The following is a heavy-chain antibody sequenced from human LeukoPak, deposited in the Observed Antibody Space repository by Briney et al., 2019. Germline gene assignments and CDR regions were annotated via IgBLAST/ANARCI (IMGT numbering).Heavy chain of an antibody. D-gene: IGHD3-16*02. J-gene: IGHJ4*02. V-gene: IGHV3-7*01. CDR3: AREESYYDYIWGSYRFFDY. CDR1: GFTFSSYW. Sequence: GGSLRLSCAASGFTFSSYWMSWVRQAPGKGLEWVANIKQDGSEKYYVDSVKVRFTISRDNAKNSLYLQMNSLRAEDTAVYYCAREESYYDYIWGSYRFFDYWGQGTLVTVSS. CDR2: IKQDGSEK.